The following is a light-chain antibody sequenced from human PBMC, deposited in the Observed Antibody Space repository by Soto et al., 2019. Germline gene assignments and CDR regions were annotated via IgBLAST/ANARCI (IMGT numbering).Light chain of an antibody. J-gene: IGLJ3*02. V-gene: IGLV7-46*01. CDR2: ETS. CDR1: TGDVTSGHF. Sequence: QAVVTQESSLTVSPGGTVTVTCGSSTGDVTSGHFPYWFQQKPGQAPRALIYETSNRHPWTPARFSGSLLGGKAALTLSGAQPEDEADYYCLFSYGGPRVFGGGTKLTVL. CDR3: LFSYGGPRV.